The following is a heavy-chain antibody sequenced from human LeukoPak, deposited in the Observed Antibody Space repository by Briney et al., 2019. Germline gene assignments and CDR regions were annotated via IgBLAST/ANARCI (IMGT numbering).Heavy chain of an antibody. CDR2: IIPIFGTA. CDR1: GGTFSSYA. V-gene: IGHV1-69*05. J-gene: IGHJ4*02. Sequence: SVKVSCKASGGTFSSYAISWVRQAPGQGLEWMGGIIPIFGTANYAQKFQGRVTITTDESTSTAYMELSSLRSEDTAVYYCAREGRVNYYDSSGYDYWGQGTLVTVSS. D-gene: IGHD3-22*01. CDR3: AREGRVNYYDSSGYDY.